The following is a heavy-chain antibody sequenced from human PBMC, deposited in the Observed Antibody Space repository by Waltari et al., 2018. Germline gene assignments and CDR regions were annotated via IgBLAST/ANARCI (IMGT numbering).Heavy chain of an antibody. J-gene: IGHJ4*02. CDR1: GFTFRSYG. CDR3: AKDERWDAVADRGTVVY. D-gene: IGHD6-19*01. CDR2: IQYDGSNK. V-gene: IGHV3-30*02. Sequence: QVQLVESGGGVVQPGGSLRLSCAASGFTFRSYGMHWVRQAPGKGLEWVTFIQYDGSNKYYADSVKGRFTISRDNSKSTLYLEMNSLRAEDTAVYYCAKDERWDAVADRGTVVYWGQGTLVTVSS.